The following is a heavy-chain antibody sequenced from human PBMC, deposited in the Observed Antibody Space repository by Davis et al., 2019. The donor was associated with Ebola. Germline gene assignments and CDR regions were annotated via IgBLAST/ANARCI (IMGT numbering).Heavy chain of an antibody. CDR2: INPNSGNT. CDR3: ARDGSTSDQKSGELDY. J-gene: IGHJ4*02. Sequence: AASVKVSCKASGYTFTGYYMHCVRQAPGQGLEWMGWINPNSGNTNYAQKFQGRVTMTRDTSITTAYMELSRLRSDDTAVYYCARDGSTSDQKSGELDYWGQGPLVTVSS. V-gene: IGHV1-2*02. D-gene: IGHD7-27*01. CDR1: GYTFTGYY.